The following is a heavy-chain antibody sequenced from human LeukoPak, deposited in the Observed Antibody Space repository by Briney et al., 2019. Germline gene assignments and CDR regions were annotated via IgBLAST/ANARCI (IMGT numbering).Heavy chain of an antibody. J-gene: IGHJ4*02. CDR3: ARWGDDYYDSSGYPRGVDY. CDR1: GDSVSSNSAA. CDR2: TYYRSKWYN. D-gene: IGHD3-22*01. V-gene: IGHV6-1*01. Sequence: SQTLSLTCAISGDSVSSNSAAWNWIRQSPSRGLEWLGRTYYRSKWYNDYAVSVKSRITINPDTSKNQFSLQLNSVTPEDTAVYYCARWGDDYYDSSGYPRGVDYWGQGTLVTVSS.